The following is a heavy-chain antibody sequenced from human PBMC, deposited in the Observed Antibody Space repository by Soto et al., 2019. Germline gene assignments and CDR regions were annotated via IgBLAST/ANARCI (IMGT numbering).Heavy chain of an antibody. D-gene: IGHD3-10*01. CDR1: GGSFSGYY. Sequence: QVQLQQWGAGLLKPSETLSLTCAVYGGSFSGYYWTWFRQPPGKGLEWIGEISPSGTTKYIPSLKSRVTISADTSKNQFSLKVTSVTAADTAVYYGGTSLWFGTQPEIWGQGALVTVSS. J-gene: IGHJ4*02. V-gene: IGHV4-34*01. CDR3: GTSLWFGTQPEI. CDR2: ISPSGTT.